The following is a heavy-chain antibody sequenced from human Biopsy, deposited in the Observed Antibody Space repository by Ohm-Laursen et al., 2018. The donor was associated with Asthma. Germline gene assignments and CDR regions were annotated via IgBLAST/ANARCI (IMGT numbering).Heavy chain of an antibody. CDR3: ARGYNGSDRIVYYYSGLED. D-gene: IGHD5-12*01. V-gene: IGHV1-69*01. J-gene: IGHJ6*02. CDR2: LIPFLGTR. Sequence: SSVKVSSKASGDPFSNYAITWVRQAPGQRLESLGGLIPFLGTRDHAQMFEGRVTITADESTSTAYMELSSLSSKDTSVYYFARGYNGSDRIVYYYSGLEDWGQGTTVTVSS. CDR1: GDPFSNYA.